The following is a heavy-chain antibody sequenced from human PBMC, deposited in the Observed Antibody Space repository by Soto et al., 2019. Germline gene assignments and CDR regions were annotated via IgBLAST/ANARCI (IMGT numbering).Heavy chain of an antibody. J-gene: IGHJ3*02. Sequence: GGSLRLSCAASGFTFSSYAMSWVRQAPGKGLEWVSAISGSGGSTYYADSVKGRFTISRDNSKNTLYLQMNSLRAEDTAVYYYAKEYCSGGSCFAAFDIWGQGTMVTVSS. CDR3: AKEYCSGGSCFAAFDI. V-gene: IGHV3-23*01. CDR2: ISGSGGST. CDR1: GFTFSSYA. D-gene: IGHD2-15*01.